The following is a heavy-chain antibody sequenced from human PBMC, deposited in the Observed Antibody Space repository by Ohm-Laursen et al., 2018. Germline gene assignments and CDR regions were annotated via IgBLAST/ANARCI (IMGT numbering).Heavy chain of an antibody. CDR2: ISSSGSTI. D-gene: IGHD2-15*01. CDR1: GFTFSDCY. CDR3: ASSVVAAGVDY. Sequence: SLRLSCTASGFTFSDCYMSWIRQAPGKGLEWVSYISSSGSTIYYADSVKGRFTISRDNAKNSLYLQMNSLRAEDTAVYYCASSVVAAGVDYWGQGTLVTVSS. J-gene: IGHJ4*02. V-gene: IGHV3-11*01.